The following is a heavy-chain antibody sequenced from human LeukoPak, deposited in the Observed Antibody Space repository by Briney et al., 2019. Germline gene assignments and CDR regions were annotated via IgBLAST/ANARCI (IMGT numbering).Heavy chain of an antibody. CDR2: VYPGDSDT. Sequence: GESLKISCKGSGYSFTRYWIGWVRQMPGKGLEWMGIVYPGDSDTRYSPSFQGQVTISADKSISTAYLQWSRLKASDTAMYYCARRLSSSWTDYWGQGTLVTVSP. CDR3: ARRLSSSWTDY. CDR1: GYSFTRYW. V-gene: IGHV5-51*01. J-gene: IGHJ4*02. D-gene: IGHD6-13*01.